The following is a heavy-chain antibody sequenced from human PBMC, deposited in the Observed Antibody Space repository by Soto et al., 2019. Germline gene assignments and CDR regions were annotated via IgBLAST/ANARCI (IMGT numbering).Heavy chain of an antibody. CDR1: GCTFTSYD. CDR2: MNPNSGNT. V-gene: IGHV1-8*01. CDR3: ARDLIAAAGRDV. J-gene: IGHJ6*02. D-gene: IGHD6-13*01. Sequence: GASVKVSCKASGCTFTSYDINWVRQATGQGLEWMGWMNPNSGNTGYAQKFQGRVTMTRNTSISTAYMQLSSLRSEDTAVYYCARDLIAAAGRDVWGQGTTVTVSS.